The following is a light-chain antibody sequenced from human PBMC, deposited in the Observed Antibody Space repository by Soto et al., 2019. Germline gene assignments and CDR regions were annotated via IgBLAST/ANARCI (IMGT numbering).Light chain of an antibody. CDR1: SSDVGGYKY. CDR2: EVS. V-gene: IGLV2-14*01. Sequence: QSALTQPASVSGSPGQPITISCTGTSSDVGGYKYASWYQQHPGKGPKLMIYEVSNRPSGVSDRFSGSKSGNTASLTISGLQAEDESDYYCISYTSSNTYVFGTGTKVTVL. CDR3: ISYTSSNTYV. J-gene: IGLJ1*01.